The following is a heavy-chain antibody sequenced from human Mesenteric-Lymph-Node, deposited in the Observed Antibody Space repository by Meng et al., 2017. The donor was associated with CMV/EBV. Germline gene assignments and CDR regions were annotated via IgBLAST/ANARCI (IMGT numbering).Heavy chain of an antibody. CDR1: GFSVSSHY. J-gene: IGHJ6*02. Sequence: GASLKISCAASGFSVSSHYMGWVRQAPGKGLEWVSVIYSGGSSTYYADSVKGRFTISRDNSKNTQYLQMNSLRAEDTAVYYCAKDREYYDYNYGMDVWGQGTTVTVSS. V-gene: IGHV3-23*03. CDR2: IYSGGSST. CDR3: AKDREYYDYNYGMDV. D-gene: IGHD3-3*01.